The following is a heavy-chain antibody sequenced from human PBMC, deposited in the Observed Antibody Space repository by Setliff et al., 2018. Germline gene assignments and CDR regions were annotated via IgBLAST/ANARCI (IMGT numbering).Heavy chain of an antibody. V-gene: IGHV4-59*01. D-gene: IGHD2-15*01. Sequence: SETLSLTCTVSGGSISYFYWSWIRQPPGKGLEWIGYIYDNDFANYNPSLRSRVSISVDTSKNQFSLKLTSVTAADTAVFYCARLPGYCIGGTCSGYYTFDIWGQGTMVTVSS. CDR3: ARLPGYCIGGTCSGYYTFDI. CDR1: GGSISYFY. J-gene: IGHJ3*02. CDR2: IYDNDFA.